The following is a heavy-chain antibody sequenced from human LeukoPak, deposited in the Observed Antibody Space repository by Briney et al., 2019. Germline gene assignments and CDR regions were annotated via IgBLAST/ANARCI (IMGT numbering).Heavy chain of an antibody. V-gene: IGHV4-59*01. CDR2: MYYSGST. Sequence: SETLSLTCTVSGGSISSYYWSWIRHPPGKGLEWIGYMYYSGSTNYNPSLKSRVTISVDTSKNQFSLKLSSVTAADTAVYYCARAPRADDNWFDTWGQGTLVTVSS. D-gene: IGHD5-24*01. CDR1: GGSISSYY. J-gene: IGHJ5*02. CDR3: ARAPRADDNWFDT.